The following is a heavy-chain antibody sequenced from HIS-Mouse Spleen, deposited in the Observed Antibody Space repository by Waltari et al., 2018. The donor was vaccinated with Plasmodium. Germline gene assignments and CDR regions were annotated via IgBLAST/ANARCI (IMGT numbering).Heavy chain of an antibody. CDR2: INHSGST. Sequence: QVQLQQWGAGLLKPSETLSLTCAVYGGSFSGYYWSWIRQPPGKGLEWIGEINHSGSTNYNPSLKSRVTISVDTSKNQFSLKLSSVTAADTAVYYGASSGSGSYYYWGQGTLVTVSS. J-gene: IGHJ4*02. V-gene: IGHV4-34*01. CDR3: ASSGSGSYYY. CDR1: GGSFSGYY. D-gene: IGHD3-10*01.